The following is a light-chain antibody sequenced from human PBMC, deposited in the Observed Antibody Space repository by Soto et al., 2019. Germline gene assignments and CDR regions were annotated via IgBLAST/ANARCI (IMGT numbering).Light chain of an antibody. J-gene: IGLJ3*02. CDR3: FSYTANDNWV. Sequence: QSALTQPPSASGSPGQSVTISCTGTSSDVGAYNYVSWYQHHPGKAPKLLVYEVNKRPSGVPDRFSGSKSGNTASLTISGLQADDEADYFCFSYTANDNWVFGGGTK. CDR1: SSDVGAYNY. CDR2: EVN. V-gene: IGLV2-8*01.